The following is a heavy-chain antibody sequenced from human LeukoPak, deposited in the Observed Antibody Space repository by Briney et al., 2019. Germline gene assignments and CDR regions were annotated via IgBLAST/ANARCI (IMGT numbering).Heavy chain of an antibody. CDR2: IDPNSGGT. CDR3: ARGDIVVVPAAIHWFDP. CDR1: GYTFTGYY. V-gene: IGHV1-2*02. Sequence: ASVKVSSKASGYTFTGYYMHWVRQAPGQGLEWMGWIDPNSGGTNYAQKFQGRVTMTRDTSISTAYMELSRLRSDDTAVYYCARGDIVVVPAAIHWFDPWGQGTLVTVSS. J-gene: IGHJ5*02. D-gene: IGHD2-2*01.